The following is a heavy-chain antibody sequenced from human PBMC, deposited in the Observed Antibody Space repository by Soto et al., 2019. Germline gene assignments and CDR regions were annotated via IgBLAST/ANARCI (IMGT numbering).Heavy chain of an antibody. V-gene: IGHV4-59*01. CDR1: GGSISSYY. Sequence: QVQLQESGPGLVEPSETLSLTCTVSGGSISSYYWSWIRQSPGKGLEWIGYIYYSGSTNYNPSLKSRVTISVDMSKNQFSLKLSSVTAADTAVYYCTRGHNFGYSTFDYWGQGTLVTVSS. J-gene: IGHJ4*02. D-gene: IGHD5-18*01. CDR2: IYYSGST. CDR3: TRGHNFGYSTFDY.